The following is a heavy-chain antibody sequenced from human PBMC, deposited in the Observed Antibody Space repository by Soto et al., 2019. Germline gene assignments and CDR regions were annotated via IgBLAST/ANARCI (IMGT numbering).Heavy chain of an antibody. Sequence: CISKTISWVRRAPGKGLEWVSAISGSGGSTYCAASVKGRFTISRDNSKNTLYLQMNSLRAEDTAVYYCAKDITIFVVPPQNASFDP. D-gene: IGHD3-3*01. CDR3: AKDITIFVVPPQNASFDP. CDR2: ISGSGGST. CDR1: CISKT. J-gene: IGHJ5*02. V-gene: IGHV3-23*01.